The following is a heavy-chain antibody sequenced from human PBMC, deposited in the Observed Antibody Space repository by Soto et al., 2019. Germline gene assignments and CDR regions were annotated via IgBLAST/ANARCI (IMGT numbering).Heavy chain of an antibody. Sequence: ASVKVSCKASGYTFTSYGISWVRQAPGQGLEWMGWISAYSGNTNYAKKLQGRVTMTTDTSTRTAYMDLRSLRSDDTAVYYCARKNDYGDFDYGGQGTTVTVYS. D-gene: IGHD4-17*01. V-gene: IGHV1-18*01. CDR1: GYTFTSYG. J-gene: IGHJ4*02. CDR3: ARKNDYGDFDY. CDR2: ISAYSGNT.